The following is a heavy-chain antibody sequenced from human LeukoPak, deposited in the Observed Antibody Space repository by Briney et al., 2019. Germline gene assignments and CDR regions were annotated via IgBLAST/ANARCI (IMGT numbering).Heavy chain of an antibody. J-gene: IGHJ6*02. CDR2: IYYSGST. Sequence: SETLSLTCTVSGGSISSSSYYWGWIRQPPGKGLEWIGSIYYSGSTYYNPSLKSRVTISVDTSKNQFSLKLSSVTAADTAVYYCARGKAIMVRGVKLDYYYYGMDVWGQGTTVTVSS. CDR1: GGSISSSSYY. V-gene: IGHV4-39*07. D-gene: IGHD3-10*01. CDR3: ARGKAIMVRGVKLDYYYYGMDV.